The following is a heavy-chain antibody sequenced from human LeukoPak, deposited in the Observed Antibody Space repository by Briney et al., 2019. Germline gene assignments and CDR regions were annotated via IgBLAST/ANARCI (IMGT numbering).Heavy chain of an antibody. CDR2: INAGNGNT. CDR1: GYTFTSYA. D-gene: IGHD6-13*01. CDR3: ARASPGIAAALGH. Sequence: ASVKVSCKASGYTFTSYAMHWVRQAPGQRLEWIGWINAGNGNTKYSQKFQGRVTFTRDTSASTAYMELSSLRSEDTAVYYCARASPGIAAALGHWGQGTLVTVSS. J-gene: IGHJ1*01. V-gene: IGHV1-3*01.